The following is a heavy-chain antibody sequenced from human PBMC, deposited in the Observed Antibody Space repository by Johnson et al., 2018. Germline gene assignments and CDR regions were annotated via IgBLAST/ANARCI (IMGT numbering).Heavy chain of an antibody. Sequence: QVQLVESGGGVVQPGRSLRLSCAASGFTFSSYGMHWVRQAPGKGLEWVAVISYDGSHKYYADSVKGRFTISRDNSKNTLYLQMNSLRAEDTAVYSWAKGLRGGNSDYYYYDGMDVWGQGTTVTVSS. CDR1: GFTFSSYG. D-gene: IGHD4-23*01. J-gene: IGHJ6*02. CDR3: AKGLRGGNSDYYYYDGMDV. CDR2: ISYDGSHK. V-gene: IGHV3-30*18.